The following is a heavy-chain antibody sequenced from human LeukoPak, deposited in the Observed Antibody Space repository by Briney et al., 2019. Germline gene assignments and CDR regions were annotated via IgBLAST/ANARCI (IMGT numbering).Heavy chain of an antibody. CDR2: INSDGSST. D-gene: IGHD6-13*01. Sequence: GGSLRLSCAASGFTFSSYWMHWVRQAPGKGPVWVSRINSDGSSTSYADSVKGRFTISRDNAKNTLYLQMNSLRAEDTAVYYCARDQVGVAAAIDYWGQGTLVTVSS. V-gene: IGHV3-74*01. CDR3: ARDQVGVAAAIDY. CDR1: GFTFSSYW. J-gene: IGHJ4*02.